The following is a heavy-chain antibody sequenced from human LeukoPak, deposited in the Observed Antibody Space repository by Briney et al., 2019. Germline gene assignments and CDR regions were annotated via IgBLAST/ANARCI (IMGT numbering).Heavy chain of an antibody. CDR3: ARDFWSAPGYYYYMDV. CDR1: GGTFSSYA. D-gene: IGHD3-3*01. CDR2: IIPIFGTA. Sequence: RASVKVSCKASGGTFSSYAISWVRQAPGQGLEWMGGIIPIFGTANYAQKFQGRVTITADESTSTAYMELSSLRSEDTAVYYCARDFWSAPGYYYYMDVWGKGTTVTVSS. J-gene: IGHJ6*03. V-gene: IGHV1-69*01.